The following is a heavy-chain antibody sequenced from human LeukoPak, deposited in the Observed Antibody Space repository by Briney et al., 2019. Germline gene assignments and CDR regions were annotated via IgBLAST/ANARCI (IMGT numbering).Heavy chain of an antibody. D-gene: IGHD3-9*01. CDR1: GGSISSGGYY. Sequence: SQTLSLTCTVSGGSISSGGYYWSWIRQPPGKGLEWIGYIYHSGSTYYNPSLKSRVTISVDRSKNQFSLKLSSVTAADTAVYYCARVWVTIFDRPYYFDYWGQGTLVTVSS. CDR2: IYHSGST. V-gene: IGHV4-30-2*01. CDR3: ARVWVTIFDRPYYFDY. J-gene: IGHJ4*02.